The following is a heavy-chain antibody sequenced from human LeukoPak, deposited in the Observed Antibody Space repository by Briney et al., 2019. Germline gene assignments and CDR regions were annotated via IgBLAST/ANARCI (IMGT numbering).Heavy chain of an antibody. Sequence: GGSLRLSCAASGFTFSSYGMSWVRQAPGKWLEWVSSISISSSYIYYADSVKGRFTISRDNAKNSLYLQMNSLRAEDTAVYYCARNAPPGPYVWGSYYFDYWGQGTLVTVSS. CDR2: ISISSSYI. CDR3: ARNAPPGPYVWGSYYFDY. V-gene: IGHV3-21*01. D-gene: IGHD3-16*01. CDR1: GFTFSSYG. J-gene: IGHJ4*02.